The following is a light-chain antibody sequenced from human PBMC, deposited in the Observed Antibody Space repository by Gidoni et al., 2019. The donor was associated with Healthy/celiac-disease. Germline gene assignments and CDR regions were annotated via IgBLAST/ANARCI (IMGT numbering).Light chain of an antibody. Sequence: TTCRARQSISSWLAWYQQKPGKAPKLLIYKASSLESGVPSRFSGSGSGTEFTLTISSLQPDDFATYYCQQYNSHMYTFGQGTKLEIK. J-gene: IGKJ2*01. CDR1: QSISSW. CDR2: KAS. CDR3: QQYNSHMYT. V-gene: IGKV1-5*03.